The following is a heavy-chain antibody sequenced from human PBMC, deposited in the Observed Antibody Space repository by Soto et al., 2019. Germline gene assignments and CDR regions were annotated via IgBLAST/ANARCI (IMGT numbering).Heavy chain of an antibody. CDR3: AYGGNSPKPNWYFDL. Sequence: QVQLVQSGAEVKKPGSSVKVSRKASGGTFSSYAISWVRQAPGQGLEWMGGIIPIFGTANYAQKFQGRVTITADESTSTAYMELSSLRSEDTAVYYCAYGGNSPKPNWYFDLWGRGTLVTVSS. CDR1: GGTFSSYA. V-gene: IGHV1-69*01. D-gene: IGHD2-21*02. J-gene: IGHJ2*01. CDR2: IIPIFGTA.